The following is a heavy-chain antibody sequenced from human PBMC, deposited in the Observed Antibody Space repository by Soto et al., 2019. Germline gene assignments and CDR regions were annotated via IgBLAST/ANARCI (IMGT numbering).Heavy chain of an antibody. J-gene: IGHJ3*02. D-gene: IGHD4-17*01. CDR1: GFTFSSYG. V-gene: IGHV3-30*18. CDR3: AKDPYGGNSVPAFDI. CDR2: ISYDGSNK. Sequence: HPGGSLRLSCAASGFTFSSYGMHWVRQAPGKGLEWVAVISYDGSNKYYADSVKGRFTISRDNSKNTLYLQMNSLRAEDTAVHYCAKDPYGGNSVPAFDIWGQGTMVTVSS.